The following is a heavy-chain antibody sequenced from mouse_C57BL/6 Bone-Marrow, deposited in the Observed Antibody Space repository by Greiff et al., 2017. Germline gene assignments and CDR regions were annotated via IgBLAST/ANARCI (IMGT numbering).Heavy chain of an antibody. Sequence: EVKLVESGGGLVKPGGSLKLSCAASGFTFSSYAMSWVRQTPEKRLEWVATISDGGSYTYYPDNVKGRFTISRDNAKNNLYLQMGHLKSEDTAMYYCARGYGNYWYFDVWGTGTTVTVSS. V-gene: IGHV5-4*03. CDR1: GFTFSSYA. CDR3: ARGYGNYWYFDV. D-gene: IGHD2-1*01. CDR2: ISDGGSYT. J-gene: IGHJ1*03.